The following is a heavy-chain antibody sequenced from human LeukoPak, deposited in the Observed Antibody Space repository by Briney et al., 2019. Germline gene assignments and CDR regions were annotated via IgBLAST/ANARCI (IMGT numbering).Heavy chain of an antibody. J-gene: IGHJ6*02. CDR1: GFTFNNYA. CDR2: VSGRGDAT. D-gene: IGHD2-15*01. CDR3: AKAPPAATNYYYGMDV. V-gene: IGHV3-23*01. Sequence: GGSLRLSCAASGFTFNNYAMTWVRQAQGKGMEWVSAVSGRGDATYYADSVKGRFTISRDDSKNTLYLQMNSLRAEDTAVYRCAKAPPAATNYYYGMDVWGQGTTVTVSS.